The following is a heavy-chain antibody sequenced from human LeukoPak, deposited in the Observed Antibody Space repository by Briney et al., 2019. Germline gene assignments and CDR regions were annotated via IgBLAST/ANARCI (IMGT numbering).Heavy chain of an antibody. J-gene: IGHJ4*02. CDR3: ARGRIPMVRGAITPYYFDY. V-gene: IGHV3-48*03. CDR1: GSTFSSYE. D-gene: IGHD3-10*01. CDR2: ISSSGSTK. Sequence: PGGSLRLSCAASGSTFSSYEMNWVRQAPGKGLEWVSYISSSGSTKYYADSVKGRFTISRDNAKNSLYLQMNSLRAEDTAVYYCARGRIPMVRGAITPYYFDYWGQGALVTVSS.